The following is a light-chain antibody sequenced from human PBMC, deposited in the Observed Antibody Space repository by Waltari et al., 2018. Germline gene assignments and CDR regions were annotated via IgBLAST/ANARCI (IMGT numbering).Light chain of an antibody. CDR2: ESS. CDR1: QSVSNH. V-gene: IGKV3-20*01. Sequence: DIVLTHSPGTVSLSPGERATLSCRASQSVSNHLAWYQQKRGQAPRLLIYESSTRATGIPDRFSGSASGTDFTLTISRLEPEDFAMYYCQQYGVTPVSFGQGTRLEIK. CDR3: QQYGVTPVS. J-gene: IGKJ2*03.